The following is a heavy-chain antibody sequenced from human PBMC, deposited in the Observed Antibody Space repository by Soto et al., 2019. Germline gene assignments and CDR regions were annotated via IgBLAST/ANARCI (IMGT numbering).Heavy chain of an antibody. J-gene: IGHJ6*02. Sequence: SGPTLVNPTQTLTLTCTFSGFSLSTSGMCVSWIRQPPGKALEWLALIDWDDDKYYSTSLKTRLTISKGTSKNQVVLTMTNMDPVDTATYYCARIQSLLWFGETPRHYYYYGMDVWGQGTTVTVSS. CDR2: IDWDDDK. V-gene: IGHV2-70*01. CDR3: ARIQSLLWFGETPRHYYYYGMDV. D-gene: IGHD3-10*01. CDR1: GFSLSTSGMC.